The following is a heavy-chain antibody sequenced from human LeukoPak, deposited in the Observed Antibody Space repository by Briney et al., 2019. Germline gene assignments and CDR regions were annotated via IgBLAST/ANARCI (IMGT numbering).Heavy chain of an antibody. CDR2: IRYDGSNK. J-gene: IGHJ4*02. V-gene: IGHV3-30*02. D-gene: IGHD2-2*01. CDR3: ARAFVDYCSTTNCPFTTY. Sequence: PGGSLRLSCATSGFTFSSYGMHWVRQAPGKGLEWVAFIRYDGSNKYYADSVKGRFTISRDNSRNTLYLQMNSLRAEDTAVYYCARAFVDYCSTTNCPFTTYWSQGTLVTVSS. CDR1: GFTFSSYG.